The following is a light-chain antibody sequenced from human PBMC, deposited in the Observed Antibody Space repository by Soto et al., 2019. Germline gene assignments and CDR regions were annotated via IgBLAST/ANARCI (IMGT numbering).Light chain of an antibody. J-gene: IGLJ1*01. V-gene: IGLV2-23*01. CDR3: CSYATGNTYV. Sequence: QSALTQPASVSGSPGQSITISCTGTNSDVGSYNLVSWYQQHPGKAPKLMIYEGSKRPSGVSNRFSGSKSGNTASLTISGLQAEDEADYYCCSYATGNTYVFGTGTKLTVL. CDR2: EGS. CDR1: NSDVGSYNL.